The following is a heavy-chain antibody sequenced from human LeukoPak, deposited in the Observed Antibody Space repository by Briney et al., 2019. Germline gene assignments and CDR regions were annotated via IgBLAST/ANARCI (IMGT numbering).Heavy chain of an antibody. CDR3: ARDPSSGWYYFDY. CDR1: GFTVSSNY. CDR2: IYSGGST. Sequence: GRSLRLSCAASGFTVSSNYMSWVRQAPGKGLEWVSVIYSGGSTYYADSVKGRFTISRDNSKNTLYLQMNSLRAEDTAVYYCARDPSSGWYYFDYWGQGTLVTVSS. V-gene: IGHV3-66*01. D-gene: IGHD6-19*01. J-gene: IGHJ4*02.